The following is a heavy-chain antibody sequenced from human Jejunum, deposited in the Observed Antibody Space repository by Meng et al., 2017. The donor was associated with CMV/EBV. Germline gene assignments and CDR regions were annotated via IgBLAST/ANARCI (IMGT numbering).Heavy chain of an antibody. D-gene: IGHD2/OR15-2a*01. Sequence: CAASGFTFRIHAMNWVRQAPGKGLEWVSAITGGGDSYYADSVKGRFTISRDNSENTVSLQMDSLRVDDTAVYYCAKVGNSWDFDYWGQGTRVTVSS. V-gene: IGHV3-23*01. J-gene: IGHJ4*02. CDR2: ITGGGDS. CDR1: GFTFRIHA. CDR3: AKVGNSWDFDY.